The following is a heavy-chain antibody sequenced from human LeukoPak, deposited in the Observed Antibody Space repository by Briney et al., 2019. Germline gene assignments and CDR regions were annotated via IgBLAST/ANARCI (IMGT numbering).Heavy chain of an antibody. V-gene: IGHV3-15*01. CDR2: IKSKTDGGTR. CDR3: TTFDYAAFLI. D-gene: IGHD4/OR15-4a*01. J-gene: IGHJ3*02. Sequence: TSGGSLRLCCAVSGFTSSNAWMSWVRQAPGKGLEWVGRIKSKTDGGTRDYAAPVKGRFTISRDDSKNTLYLQMNSLKTEDTAVYYCTTFDYAAFLIWGQGTMVTVSS. CDR1: GFTSSNAW.